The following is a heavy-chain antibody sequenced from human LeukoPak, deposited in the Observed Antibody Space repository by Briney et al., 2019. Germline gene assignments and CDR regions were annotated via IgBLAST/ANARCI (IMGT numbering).Heavy chain of an antibody. CDR1: GYTFTSYG. J-gene: IGHJ4*02. D-gene: IGHD3-10*01. CDR3: ARLGGSSGSYYNQGY. CDR2: INPNSAGT. Sequence: EASVKVSCKASGYTFTSYGISWVRQARGQGLEWMGRINPNSAGTNYAQKFQGRVTMTRDTSISTAYMELSRLRSDDTAVYYCARLGGSSGSYYNQGYWGQGTLVTVSS. V-gene: IGHV1-2*06.